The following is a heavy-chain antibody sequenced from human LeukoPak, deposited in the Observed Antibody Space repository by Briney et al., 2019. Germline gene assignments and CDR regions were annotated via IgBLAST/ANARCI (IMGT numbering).Heavy chain of an antibody. CDR2: ISGSGGST. CDR1: GFSFSNYA. Sequence: GGSLRLSCVPSGFSFSNYAMSWVRQAPGKGLEWVSSISGSGGSTHYADSVKGRFTISRDNSKNTLYLQMNSLRAEDTAVYYCARAGYQLLALYYFDYWGQGTLVTVSS. V-gene: IGHV3-23*01. J-gene: IGHJ4*02. CDR3: ARAGYQLLALYYFDY. D-gene: IGHD2-2*01.